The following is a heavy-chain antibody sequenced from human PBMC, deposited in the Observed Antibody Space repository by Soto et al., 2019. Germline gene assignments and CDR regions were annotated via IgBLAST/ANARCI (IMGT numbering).Heavy chain of an antibody. J-gene: IGHJ4*02. Sequence: GGSLRLSCAASGFTFSSYGMHWVRQAPGKGLEWVAVISYDGSNKYYADSVKGRFTISRDNSKNTLYLQMNSLRAEDTAVYYCAKDIVVGTVDRRNDYWGQGTLVTVSS. CDR2: ISYDGSNK. D-gene: IGHD2-21*02. V-gene: IGHV3-30*18. CDR1: GFTFSSYG. CDR3: AKDIVVGTVDRRNDY.